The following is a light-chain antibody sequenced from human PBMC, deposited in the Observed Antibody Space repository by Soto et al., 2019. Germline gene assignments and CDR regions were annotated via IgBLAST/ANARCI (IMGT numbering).Light chain of an antibody. V-gene: IGKV1-33*01. Sequence: DIQMTQSPSSLSASVGDRVTVTGRASQDIGNYLCWYQQKLGKAPKLLIYDASYLEAGVPSRFSGSGSGTDFTFTISSMQPEDFAEYYCQQHDSLPLTFGGGTKVDIK. J-gene: IGKJ4*01. CDR2: DAS. CDR1: QDIGNY. CDR3: QQHDSLPLT.